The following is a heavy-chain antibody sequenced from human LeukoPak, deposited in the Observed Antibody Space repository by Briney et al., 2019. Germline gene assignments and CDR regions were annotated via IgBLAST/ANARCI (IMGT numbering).Heavy chain of an antibody. CDR2: IYPGDSDT. Sequence: GESLKISCKGSGYNFTTYWIGWVRQMPGKGLEWMGIIYPGDSDTIYSPSFQGQVTISADKSISTAYLQWSSLRASDTAMYYCARLGYYDSSGYYPFDYWGQGTLVTVSS. CDR3: ARLGYYDSSGYYPFDY. V-gene: IGHV5-51*01. CDR1: GYNFTTYW. J-gene: IGHJ4*02. D-gene: IGHD3-22*01.